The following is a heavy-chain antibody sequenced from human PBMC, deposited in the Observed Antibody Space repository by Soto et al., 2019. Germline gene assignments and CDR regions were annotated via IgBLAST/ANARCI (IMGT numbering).Heavy chain of an antibody. CDR3: AKARYEYLWGNYRSTGNFDS. J-gene: IGHJ4*02. CDR2: IWYDGSNK. Sequence: PGGSLRLSCAASGFIFSTYTMHGVRQPPGKGLEWVAVIWYDGSNKYYADSVKGRFTISRDNSENTLYLQMNSLRAEDTAVYYCAKARYEYLWGNYRSTGNFDSWGQGALVTVSS. D-gene: IGHD3-16*02. V-gene: IGHV3-33*06. CDR1: GFIFSTYT.